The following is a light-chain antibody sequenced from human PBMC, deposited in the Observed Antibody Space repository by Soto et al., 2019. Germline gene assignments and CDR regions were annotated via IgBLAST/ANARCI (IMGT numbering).Light chain of an antibody. J-gene: IGKJ1*01. CDR3: QQSYSIPWT. Sequence: DIQMTQSPSSVSASVGDRVTITCRASQGISRWLAWYQQKPGKSPKLLIYAASNLQSGVPSRFSGSESGTDFILTISSLQPEDFATYYCQQSYSIPWTFGQGTKVDIK. CDR1: QGISRW. V-gene: IGKV1-12*01. CDR2: AAS.